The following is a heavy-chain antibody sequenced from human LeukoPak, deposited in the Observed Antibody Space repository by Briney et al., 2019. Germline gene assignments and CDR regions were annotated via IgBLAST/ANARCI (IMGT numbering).Heavy chain of an antibody. CDR1: GFTLRNYW. CDR3: ARDIEAAGLFLDY. V-gene: IGHV3-74*01. D-gene: IGHD6-13*01. J-gene: IGHJ4*02. CDR2: ISGDGSVT. Sequence: GGSLRLSCTASGFTLRNYWMHWVRQVPGKRLVWVSRISGDGSVTNYADSVQGRFTISRDNAKNSLYLQMNSLRAEDTAVYYCARDIEAAGLFLDYWGQGTLVTVSS.